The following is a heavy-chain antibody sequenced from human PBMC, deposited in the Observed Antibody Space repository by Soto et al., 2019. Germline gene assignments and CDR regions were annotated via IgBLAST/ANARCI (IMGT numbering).Heavy chain of an antibody. CDR3: AHRGSSWQLDY. Sequence: QITLKESGPTLVRPTQTLTLTCTFSGFSLSTRGVGVGWIRQPPGKALEWLGLIYWDDDKRYSPSLKSRLTITKDTSQNQVVLTMTNLDPVDTATYYCAHRGSSWQLDYWGQGTLVTVSS. CDR2: IYWDDDK. D-gene: IGHD6-19*01. V-gene: IGHV2-5*02. J-gene: IGHJ4*02. CDR1: GFSLSTRGVG.